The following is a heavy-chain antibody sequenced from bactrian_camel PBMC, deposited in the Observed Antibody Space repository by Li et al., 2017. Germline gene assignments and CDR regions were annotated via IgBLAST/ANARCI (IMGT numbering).Heavy chain of an antibody. V-gene: IGHV3S53*01. CDR3: AADDAGSSDSDYCSRILLINYRYDY. CDR2: IDGNGDT. CDR1: TYLSRTKC. D-gene: IGHD4*01. J-gene: IGHJ4*01. Sequence: VQLVESGGGSVDAGGSLTLSCAASTYLSRTKCQGWFRRGPGERGTGIASIDGNGDTRYIDSVKGRFTISQDSASNTVYLQMNGLKAEDSAMYYCAADDAGSSDSDYCSRILLINYRYDYTGQGTQVTVS.